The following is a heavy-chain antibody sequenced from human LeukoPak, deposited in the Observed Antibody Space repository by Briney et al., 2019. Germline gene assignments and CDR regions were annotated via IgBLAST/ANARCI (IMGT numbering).Heavy chain of an antibody. CDR2: ISSSSSTI. V-gene: IGHV3-48*01. D-gene: IGHD3-10*01. CDR1: GFTFSSYS. J-gene: IGHJ4*02. Sequence: PGGSLRLSCAASGFTFSSYSMNWVRQAPGKGLEWVSYISSSSSTIYYADSVKGRFTISRDNSKNTLYLQMNSLRAEDTAVYYCARDYNFPPPGGYFDYWGQGTLVTVSS. CDR3: ARDYNFPPPGGYFDY.